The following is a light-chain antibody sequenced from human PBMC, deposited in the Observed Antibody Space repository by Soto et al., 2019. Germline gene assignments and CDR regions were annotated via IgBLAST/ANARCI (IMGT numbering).Light chain of an antibody. CDR2: EAT. J-gene: IGLJ1*01. Sequence: QSALTQPASMSGSPGQSITISCTGTSSDIGRYNFVSWYQHHPGKAPKLIIYEATKRPSGVSYRFPGSKSGNTASLTISGLQAEDEADYYWTSYTIASPYVFATGTKLAGL. V-gene: IGLV2-14*01. CDR1: SSDIGRYNF. CDR3: TSYTIASPYV.